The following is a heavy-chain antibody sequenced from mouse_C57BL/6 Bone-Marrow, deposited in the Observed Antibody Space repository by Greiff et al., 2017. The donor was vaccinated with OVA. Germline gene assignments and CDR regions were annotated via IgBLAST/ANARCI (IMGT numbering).Heavy chain of an antibody. CDR2: IHPNSGST. D-gene: IGHD4-1*01. J-gene: IGHJ2*01. Sequence: QVQLKQPGAELVKPGASVKLSCKASGYTFTSYWMHWVKQRPGQGLEWIGMIHPNSGSTNYNEKFKSKATLTVDKSSSTAYMQLSSLTSEDSAVYYCARSRVGNFDYWGQGTTLTVSS. CDR3: ARSRVGNFDY. V-gene: IGHV1-64*01. CDR1: GYTFTSYW.